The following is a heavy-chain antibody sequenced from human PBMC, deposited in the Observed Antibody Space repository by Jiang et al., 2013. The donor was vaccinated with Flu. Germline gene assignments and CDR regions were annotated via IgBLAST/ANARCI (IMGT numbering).Heavy chain of an antibody. Sequence: GAEVKKPGATVKISCKVSGYTFTDYNMHWVQQVPGKGLEWMGLVDPEDGKPVYAERFQGRVILTADTSTDTAYMELSSLRSEDTAVYYCATDQKVSDIEATGPYNYYYMAFVGQRDHGHRLL. J-gene: IGHJ6*03. CDR2: VDPEDGKP. V-gene: IGHV1-69-2*01. D-gene: IGHD5-12*01. CDR3: ATDQKVSDIEATGPYNYYYMAF. CDR1: GYTFTDYN.